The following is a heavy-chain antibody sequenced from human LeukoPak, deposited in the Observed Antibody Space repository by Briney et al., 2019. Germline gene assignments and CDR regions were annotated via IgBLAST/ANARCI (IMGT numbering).Heavy chain of an antibody. CDR1: GYTLTELS. D-gene: IGHD3-16*01. Sequence: ASVKVSCKVSGYTLTELSMHWVRQAPGKGLEWMGRFDPEDGETIYAQKFQGRVTMTADTSTDTAYMELSSLRSEDTAVYYCATEGKTFRVVYADYWGKGNLVTVSS. CDR2: FDPEDGET. J-gene: IGHJ4*02. CDR3: ATEGKTFRVVYADY. V-gene: IGHV1-24*01.